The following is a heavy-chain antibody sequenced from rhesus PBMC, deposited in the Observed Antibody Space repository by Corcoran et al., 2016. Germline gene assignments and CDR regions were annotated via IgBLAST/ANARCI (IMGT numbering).Heavy chain of an antibody. J-gene: IGHJ4*01. Sequence: EVQLVESGGGLVQPGGSLGLSCAASGFTFRSFDISWVRQAPGKGLEWVSYISYTSQTIYYADSVKGRFTISRDNAKNSLSLQMSSLRAGDTAVYYCTRVGRWGQGVLVTVSS. V-gene: IGHV3-136*01. CDR2: ISYTSQTI. D-gene: IGHD1-44*02. CDR3: TRVGR. CDR1: GFTFRSFD.